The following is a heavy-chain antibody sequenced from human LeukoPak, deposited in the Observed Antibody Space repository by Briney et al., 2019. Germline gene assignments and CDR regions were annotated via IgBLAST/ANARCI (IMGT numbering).Heavy chain of an antibody. V-gene: IGHV4-31*03. CDR1: GGSISSGGYY. CDR3: ARGVMAGYIPHPVDY. D-gene: IGHD5-24*01. Sequence: PSQTLSLTCTVSGGSISSGGYYWSWLRQHPGKGLEWIAYIYYSGSTYYNPSLKSRVTISVDTSKNQFSLKLSSVTAADTAVYYCARGVMAGYIPHPVDYWGQGTLATVSS. J-gene: IGHJ4*02. CDR2: IYYSGST.